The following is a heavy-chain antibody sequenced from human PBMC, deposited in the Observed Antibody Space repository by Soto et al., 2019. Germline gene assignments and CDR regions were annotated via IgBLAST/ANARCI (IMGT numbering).Heavy chain of an antibody. CDR3: AKSPQSSGWYGYYYYGMDV. CDR1: GGTFSSYA. D-gene: IGHD6-19*01. J-gene: IGHJ6*02. V-gene: IGHV1-69*06. Sequence: SVKVSCKASGGTFSSYAISWVRQAPGQGLEWMGGIIPIFGTANYAQKFQGRVTITANKSTSTAYMELSSLRSEDTAVYYCAKSPQSSGWYGYYYYGMDVWGQGTTVTVSS. CDR2: IIPIFGTA.